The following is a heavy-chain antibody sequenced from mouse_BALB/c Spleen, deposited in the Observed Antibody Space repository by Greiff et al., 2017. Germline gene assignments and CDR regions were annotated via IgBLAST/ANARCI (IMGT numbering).Heavy chain of an antibody. CDR2: ISSGGSYT. CDR3: ARHHRYDDY. CDR1: GFTFSSYG. V-gene: IGHV5-6*01. Sequence: EVQGVESGGDLVKPGGSLKLSCAASGFTFSSYGMSWVRQTPDKRLEWVATISSGGSYTYYPDSVKGRFTISRDNAKNTLYLQMSSLKSEDTAMYYCARHHRYDDYWGQGTTLTVSS. D-gene: IGHD2-14*01. J-gene: IGHJ2*01.